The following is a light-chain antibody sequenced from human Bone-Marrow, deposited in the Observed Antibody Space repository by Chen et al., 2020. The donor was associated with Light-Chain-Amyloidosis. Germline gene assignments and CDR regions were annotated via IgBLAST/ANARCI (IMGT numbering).Light chain of an antibody. CDR2: DDS. CDR1: NIGSTS. CDR3: QVWDRSSDRPV. J-gene: IGLJ3*02. Sequence: SYVLTQPFSVSVAPGQTSTFACGGNNIGSTSVHWYLQTPGQAPLLVVYDDSDRPSGITERLSGSNSGNTATLTISRVEAGDEADYYWQVWDRSSDRPVFGGGTKLTVL. V-gene: IGLV3-21*02.